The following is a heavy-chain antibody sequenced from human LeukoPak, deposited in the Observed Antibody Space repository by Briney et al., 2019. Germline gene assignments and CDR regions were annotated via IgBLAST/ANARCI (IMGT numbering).Heavy chain of an antibody. V-gene: IGHV3-64*01. CDR2: ISSNGGST. CDR1: GFTFSSYA. Sequence: QTGGSLRLSCAASGFTFSSYAMHWVRQAPGKGLEYVSAISSNGGSTYYANSVKGRFTISRDNSKNTLYLQMGSLRAEDMAVYYCARGGRYYRGWYFDFWGRGTLVTVSS. D-gene: IGHD3-22*01. J-gene: IGHJ2*01. CDR3: ARGGRYYRGWYFDF.